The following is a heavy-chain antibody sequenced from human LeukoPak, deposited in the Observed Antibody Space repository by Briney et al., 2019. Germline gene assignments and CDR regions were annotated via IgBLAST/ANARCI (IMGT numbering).Heavy chain of an antibody. CDR1: GGSISTYY. Sequence: SETLSLTCTVSGGSISTYYWSWLRQPPGKGLEWIGHISYSGSTKYNPSLKSRVTMSIDTSDSEFSLKLNSVTAADTAVYYCARGDGHNRYWGQGTRVTVSS. V-gene: IGHV4-59*01. D-gene: IGHD5-24*01. J-gene: IGHJ4*02. CDR2: ISYSGST. CDR3: ARGDGHNRY.